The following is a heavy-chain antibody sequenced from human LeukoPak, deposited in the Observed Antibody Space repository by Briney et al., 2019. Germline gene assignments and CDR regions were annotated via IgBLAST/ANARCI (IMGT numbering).Heavy chain of an antibody. CDR1: GFTFSGYA. V-gene: IGHV3-30-3*01. D-gene: IGHD5-24*01. J-gene: IGHJ4*02. Sequence: GGSLRLSCAASGFTFSGYAMRWVRQAPGKGLEWVSVIAYDGSNKYCADSVKGRFTISRDNSKNTLYLQMSSLGAEDTAVYYCARAWMATIIDYWGEGTLVTASS. CDR2: IAYDGSNK. CDR3: ARAWMATIIDY.